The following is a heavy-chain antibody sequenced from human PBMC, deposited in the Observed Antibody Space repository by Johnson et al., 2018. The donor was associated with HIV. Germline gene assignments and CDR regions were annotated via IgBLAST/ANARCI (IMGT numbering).Heavy chain of an antibody. V-gene: IGHV3-33*05. Sequence: VQVVESGGGVVQPGGSLRLSCAASGFTFSSYGMHWVRQAPGKGLEWVAVISYDGDTYYPGSVKGRFTISRENAKNSLYLQMNSLRAEDTAVYYCAKAWEMALGAFDIWGQGTMVTVSS. CDR1: GFTFSSYG. CDR3: AKAWEMALGAFDI. D-gene: IGHD5-24*01. CDR2: ISYDGDT. J-gene: IGHJ3*02.